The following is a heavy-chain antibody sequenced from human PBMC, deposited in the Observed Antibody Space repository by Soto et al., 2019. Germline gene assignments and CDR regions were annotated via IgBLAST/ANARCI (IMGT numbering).Heavy chain of an antibody. CDR2: IYFGGTT. D-gene: IGHD3-22*01. Sequence: QLQESGPGLVKPSETLSLTCNVPDGSISSSDYYWVWIRQPPGKGLEWIGSIYFGGTTYYNPSLKSRVAVSVAPSRNQFSLKVSSVTAADTALYFCARRGLRAVASWGQGTMVTVSS. CDR1: DGSISSSDYY. J-gene: IGHJ3*01. CDR3: ARRGLRAVAS. V-gene: IGHV4-39*01.